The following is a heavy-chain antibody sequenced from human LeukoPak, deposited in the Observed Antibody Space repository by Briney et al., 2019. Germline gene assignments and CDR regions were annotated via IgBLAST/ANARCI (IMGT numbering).Heavy chain of an antibody. CDR3: ARGLDIVAKLNWFDP. D-gene: IGHD5-12*01. Sequence: SETLSLTCAVYGGSFSGYYWSWIRQPPGKGLEWIGEINHSGSTNYNPSLQSRVTISVDTSKNQFSLKLSSVTAAATAVYYCARGLDIVAKLNWFDPWGQGTLVTVSS. CDR2: INHSGST. V-gene: IGHV4-34*01. CDR1: GGSFSGYY. J-gene: IGHJ5*02.